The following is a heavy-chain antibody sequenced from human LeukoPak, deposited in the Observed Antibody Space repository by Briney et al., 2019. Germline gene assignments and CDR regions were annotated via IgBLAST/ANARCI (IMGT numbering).Heavy chain of an antibody. D-gene: IGHD3-10*01. CDR2: INHSGGT. J-gene: IGHJ4*02. Sequence: SETLSLTGAVYGGSFSGYYWSWIRQPPGNGLEWIGEINHSGGTNYNPSLKSRVTISVDTSKTQFSLKLSSGTAADTAVYYCARSMVRGVIIFGVVSSPFDYWGQGTLVTVSS. CDR3: ARSMVRGVIIFGVVSSPFDY. V-gene: IGHV4-34*01. CDR1: GGSFSGYY.